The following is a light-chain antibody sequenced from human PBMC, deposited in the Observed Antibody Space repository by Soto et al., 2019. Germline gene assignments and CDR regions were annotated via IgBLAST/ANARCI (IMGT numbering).Light chain of an antibody. J-gene: IGLJ3*02. V-gene: IGLV2-14*01. CDR2: EVS. Sequence: SPGQSITISCTGTSSDIGAHNSVSWYQRHPGEAPKVIIHEVSNRPSGISDRFSGSKSGNTASLTISGLQAEDEAIYYCSSYTSSATWVFGGGTKVTVL. CDR3: SSYTSSATWV. CDR1: SSDIGAHNS.